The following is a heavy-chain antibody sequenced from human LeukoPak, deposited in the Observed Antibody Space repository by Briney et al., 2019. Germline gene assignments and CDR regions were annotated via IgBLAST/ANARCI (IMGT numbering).Heavy chain of an antibody. D-gene: IGHD4-17*01. V-gene: IGHV4-4*07. CDR1: GSSFNTYY. Sequence: PSETLSLTCSVSGSSFNTYYWSWIRQPAGKALEWIGRIHTSGSADYSPSLQSRVTISVDMSKKEFSLKLTSVTAADTAVYYCAIDIVYLIDEDYGWGQGILVTVSS. CDR2: IHTSGSA. J-gene: IGHJ4*02. CDR3: AIDIVYLIDEDYG.